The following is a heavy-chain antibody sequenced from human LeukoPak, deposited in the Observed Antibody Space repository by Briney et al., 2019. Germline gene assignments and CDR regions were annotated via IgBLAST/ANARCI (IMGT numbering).Heavy chain of an antibody. D-gene: IGHD2-2*02. Sequence: GSLRLSCIASGFTFGAYAMSWVRQAPGKGLEWVGFIRSKAYGGTTEYAASVKGRFTISRDDSKSIAYLQMNSLKTEDTAVYYCKSEGAIQQESTYYFDYWGQGTLVTVSS. CDR3: KSEGAIQQESTYYFDY. V-gene: IGHV3-49*04. CDR2: IRSKAYGGTT. J-gene: IGHJ4*02. CDR1: GFTFGAYA.